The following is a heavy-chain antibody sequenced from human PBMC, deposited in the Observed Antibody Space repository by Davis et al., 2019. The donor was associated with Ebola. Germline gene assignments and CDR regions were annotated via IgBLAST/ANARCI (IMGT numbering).Heavy chain of an antibody. V-gene: IGHV3-21*04. CDR3: AKSGLSFGVVKYHYGMDV. CDR1: TFTFSTYS. Sequence: GESLKISCAVSTFTFSTYSMNWVRQAPGKGLEWVSSISGAGFYKYYADSVKGRFTISRDNSKNTLYLQMNSLRAEDTAVYYCAKSGLSFGVVKYHYGMDVWGKGTTVTVSS. CDR2: ISGAGFYK. J-gene: IGHJ6*04. D-gene: IGHD3-3*01.